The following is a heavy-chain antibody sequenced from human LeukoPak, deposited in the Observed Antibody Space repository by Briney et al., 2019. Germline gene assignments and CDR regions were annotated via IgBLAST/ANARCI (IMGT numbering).Heavy chain of an antibody. Sequence: MTSETLSLTCAVYGGSFSGYYWSWIRQPPGKRLEWIGEINHSGSTNYNPSLKSRVTISVDTSKNQFSLKLSSVTAADTAVYYCARDSGEAEVPAAMFDYWGQGTLVTVSS. CDR1: GGSFSGYY. D-gene: IGHD2-2*01. J-gene: IGHJ4*02. V-gene: IGHV4-34*01. CDR3: ARDSGEAEVPAAMFDY. CDR2: INHSGST.